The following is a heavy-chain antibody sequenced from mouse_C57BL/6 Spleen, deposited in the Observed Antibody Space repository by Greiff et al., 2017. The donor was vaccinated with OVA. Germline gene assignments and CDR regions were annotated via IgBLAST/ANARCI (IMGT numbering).Heavy chain of an antibody. D-gene: IGHD1-1*01. V-gene: IGHV5-16*01. J-gene: IGHJ4*01. CDR1: GFTFSDYY. CDR2: INYDGSST. CDR3: ARVGYGSSPYAMDY. Sequence: EVKLVESEGGLVQPGSSMKLSCTASGFTFSDYYMAWVRQVPEKGLEWVANINYDGSSTYYLDSLKSRFIISRDNAKNILYLQMSSLKSEDTATYYCARVGYGSSPYAMDYWGQGTSVTVSS.